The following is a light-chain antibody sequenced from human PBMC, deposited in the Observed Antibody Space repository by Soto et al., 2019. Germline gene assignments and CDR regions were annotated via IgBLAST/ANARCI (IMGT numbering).Light chain of an antibody. CDR3: QQYNGYWT. Sequence: DINMAQSPSTLSASVGDRVTITCRASKRIDVWLAWYQQKAGKAPNLLIYKASTLESGVPSRFSCSGSGSEFTLTISSLQPYDFSTYYCQQYNGYWTFGQGTKVEIK. CDR2: KAS. V-gene: IGKV1-5*03. J-gene: IGKJ1*01. CDR1: KRIDVW.